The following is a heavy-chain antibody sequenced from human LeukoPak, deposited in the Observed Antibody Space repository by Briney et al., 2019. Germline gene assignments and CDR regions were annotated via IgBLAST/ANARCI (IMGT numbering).Heavy chain of an antibody. J-gene: IGHJ4*02. V-gene: IGHV4-59*01. CDR2: IYYSGST. D-gene: IGHD5-24*01. Sequence: SETLSLTCTVSGGSISSYHWSWIRQSPGKGLEWIGYIYYSGSTNYNPSLKSRVTISVDTSKNQFSLKLSSVTAADTAVYYCARSDRWLQFDYWGQGTLVTVSS. CDR3: ARSDRWLQFDY. CDR1: GGSISSYH.